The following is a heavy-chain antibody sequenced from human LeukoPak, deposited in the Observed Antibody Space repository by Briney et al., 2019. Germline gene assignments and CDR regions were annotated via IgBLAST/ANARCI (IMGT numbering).Heavy chain of an antibody. J-gene: IGHJ5*02. CDR1: GYTFTSYA. D-gene: IGHD5-12*01. CDR3: ATLTVATASNWFDP. CDR2: INTNTGNP. V-gene: IGHV7-4-1*02. Sequence: ASVKVSCKASGYTFTSYAMNWVRQAPGQGLEWMGWINTNTGNPTYAQGFTGRFVFSLDTSVSTAYLQISSLKVEDTAVYYCATLTVATASNWFDPWGQGTLVTVSS.